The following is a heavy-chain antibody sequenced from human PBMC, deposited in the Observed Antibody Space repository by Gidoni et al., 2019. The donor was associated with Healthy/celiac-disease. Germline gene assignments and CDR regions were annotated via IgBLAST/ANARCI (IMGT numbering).Heavy chain of an antibody. CDR3: AKSEFRELEFDP. J-gene: IGHJ5*02. Sequence: QVQLVASGVGGVLPGGSLGPAGAPSGFPFSRYGMPWVRQAPGKGLGWVAFIRYDGSNKYYADSVKGRFTISRDNSKNTLYLQMNSLRAEDTAVYYCAKSEFRELEFDPWGQGTLVTVSS. D-gene: IGHD3-10*01. V-gene: IGHV3-30*02. CDR1: GFPFSRYG. CDR2: IRYDGSNK.